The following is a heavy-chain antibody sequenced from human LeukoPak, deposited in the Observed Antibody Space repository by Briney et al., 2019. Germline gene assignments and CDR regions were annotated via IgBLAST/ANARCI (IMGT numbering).Heavy chain of an antibody. D-gene: IGHD3-22*01. J-gene: IGHJ4*02. CDR3: ARAYYYDSSNIDF. CDR2: IITSNGNS. V-gene: IGHV1-18*01. CDR1: GYTFTSYS. Sequence: VASVKVSCKASGYTFTSYSIAWVRQAPGQGLEWMGWIITSNGNSSYAERLQGRVAMTTDTSTSTVYLELRSLRADDTAVYYCARAYYYDSSNIDFWGQGTLVTVSS.